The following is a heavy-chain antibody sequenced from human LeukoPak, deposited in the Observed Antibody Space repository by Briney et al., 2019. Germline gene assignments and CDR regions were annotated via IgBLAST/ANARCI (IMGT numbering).Heavy chain of an antibody. D-gene: IGHD2-2*01. CDR3: ARDRTRPPYCSSTSCYHRPDAFDI. J-gene: IGHJ3*02. CDR1: GYTFTGYY. CDR2: INPNSGGT. Sequence: ASVKVSCKASGYTFTGYYMHWVRQAPGQGLEWMGWINPNSGGTNYAQKFQGRVTMTRDTSISTAYMELSRLRSDDTAVYYCARDRTRPPYCSSTSCYHRPDAFDIWGQGTMVTVSS. V-gene: IGHV1-2*02.